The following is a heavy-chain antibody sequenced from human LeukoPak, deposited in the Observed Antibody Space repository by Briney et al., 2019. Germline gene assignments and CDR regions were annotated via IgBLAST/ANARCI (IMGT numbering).Heavy chain of an antibody. CDR1: GFTFSSYG. Sequence: PGGSLRLSCAASGFTFSSYGMHWVRQAPGKGLEWVAVISYDGSNKYYADSVKGRFTIPRDNSKNTLYLQMNSLRAEDTAVYYCAKDPSYWGQGTLVTVSS. J-gene: IGHJ4*02. CDR2: ISYDGSNK. CDR3: AKDPSY. V-gene: IGHV3-30*18.